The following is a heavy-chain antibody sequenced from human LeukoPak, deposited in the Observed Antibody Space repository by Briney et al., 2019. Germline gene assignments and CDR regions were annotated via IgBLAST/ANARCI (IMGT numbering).Heavy chain of an antibody. J-gene: IGHJ3*02. CDR1: GGSISSGGYS. V-gene: IGHV4-30-2*01. CDR3: ARGFMVRGVMTQVQVGAFDI. Sequence: PSETLPLTCAVSGGSISSGGYSWSWIRQPPGKGLEWIGYIYHSGSTYYNPSLKSRVTISVDRSKNQFSLKLSSVTAADTAVYYCARGFMVRGVMTQVQVGAFDIWGQGTMVTVSS. CDR2: IYHSGST. D-gene: IGHD3-10*01.